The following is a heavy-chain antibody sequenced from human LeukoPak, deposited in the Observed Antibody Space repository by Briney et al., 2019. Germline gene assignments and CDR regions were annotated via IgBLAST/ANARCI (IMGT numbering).Heavy chain of an antibody. CDR2: ISVSGGRP. D-gene: IGHD3-3*01. Sequence: PGGSLRLSCAASGFTFSNYCMKWFRQAPGKGLDWVATISVSGGRPNYADSVKGRFTISRDNSKNTLFLQMNSLRAEDTALYYCAKGLREYDFWSGYATWGQGTLVTVSS. V-gene: IGHV3-23*01. J-gene: IGHJ5*02. CDR3: AKGLREYDFWSGYAT. CDR1: GFTFSNYC.